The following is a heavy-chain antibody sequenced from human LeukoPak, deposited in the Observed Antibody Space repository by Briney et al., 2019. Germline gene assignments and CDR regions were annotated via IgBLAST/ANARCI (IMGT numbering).Heavy chain of an antibody. Sequence: PGGSLRLSCAASGFTFSSYAMSWVRQAPGKGLEWVSAISGSGGSTYYADSVKGRFTISRDNSKNTLYLQMNSLRAEDTAVYYCAKPPLWFGEFEMYNWFDPWGQRTLVTVSS. J-gene: IGHJ5*02. D-gene: IGHD3-10*01. V-gene: IGHV3-23*01. CDR2: ISGSGGST. CDR3: AKPPLWFGEFEMYNWFDP. CDR1: GFTFSSYA.